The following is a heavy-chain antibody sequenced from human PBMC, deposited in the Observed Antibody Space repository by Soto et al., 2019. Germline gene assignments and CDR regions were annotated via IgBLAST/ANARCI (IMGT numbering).Heavy chain of an antibody. CDR3: ARWVAARRAYYYYGMDV. D-gene: IGHD6-6*01. CDR1: VGSFSGYY. CDR2: INHSGST. J-gene: IGHJ6*02. V-gene: IGHV4-34*01. Sequence: SETLSLTCSVYVGSFSGYYWSWIRQPPGKGLEWIGEINHSGSTNYNPSLKSRVTISVDTSKNQFSLKLSSVTAADTAVYYCARWVAARRAYYYYGMDVWGQGTTVTVS.